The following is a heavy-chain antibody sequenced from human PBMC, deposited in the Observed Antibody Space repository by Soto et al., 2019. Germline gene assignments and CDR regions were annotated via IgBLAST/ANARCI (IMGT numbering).Heavy chain of an antibody. CDR3: ARDFVGVVMDYGMDV. CDR2: INPNNGDT. V-gene: IGHV1-2*02. J-gene: IGHJ6*02. CDR1: GYSFAGYF. Sequence: GASVKVSCKASGYSFAGYFVHWVRQAPGEGLEWMGWINPNNGDTNYSQKFQGRASMTRDTLINTAYMELSSLTSDDTAVYYCARDFVGVVMDYGMDVWGQGTTVTVSS. D-gene: IGHD2-15*01.